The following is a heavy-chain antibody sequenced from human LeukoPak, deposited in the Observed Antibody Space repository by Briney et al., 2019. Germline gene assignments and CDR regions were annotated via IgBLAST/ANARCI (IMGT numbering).Heavy chain of an antibody. CDR1: GYTFTGYY. Sequence: SVKVSCKASGYTFTGYYMHWVRQAPGQGLEWMGWINPNSGGTNYAQKFQGRVTMTRDTSISTAYMELSRLRSDDTAVYYCARGQYPSKTNWFDPWGQGTLVTVSS. V-gene: IGHV1-2*02. J-gene: IGHJ5*02. CDR2: INPNSGGT. D-gene: IGHD2-2*01. CDR3: ARGQYPSKTNWFDP.